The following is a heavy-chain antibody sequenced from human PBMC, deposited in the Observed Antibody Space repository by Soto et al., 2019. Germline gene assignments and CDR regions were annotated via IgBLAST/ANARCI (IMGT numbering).Heavy chain of an antibody. Sequence: QVQLVESGGGVVQPGGSLRLSCAASGFTFNNFGMHWVRQAPGKGLEWVATIWDDGNNKYYADSVRGRFTISRDNSKATQYLQMNSLRAEDTAVYYCSRDTVPPASDVSASEYYDIDVWGQGSLVTVSS. CDR3: SRDTVPPASDVSASEYYDIDV. V-gene: IGHV3-33*01. CDR2: IWDDGNNK. CDR1: GFTFNNFG. D-gene: IGHD3-3*01. J-gene: IGHJ4*02.